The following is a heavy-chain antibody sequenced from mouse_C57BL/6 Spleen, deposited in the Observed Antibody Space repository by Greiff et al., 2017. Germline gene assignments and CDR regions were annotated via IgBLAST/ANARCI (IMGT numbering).Heavy chain of an antibody. J-gene: IGHJ2*01. CDR3: ARRSNYGYFDY. V-gene: IGHV5-6*02. Sequence: DVKLVESGGDLVKPGGSLKLSCAASGFTFSSYGMSWVRQTPDKRLEWVATISSGGSYTNYPDSVKGRYTISKDNAKNTLYLQMSSLRSEKTAMYYCARRSNYGYFDYWGQGTTLTVSS. CDR2: ISSGGSYT. D-gene: IGHD2-5*01. CDR1: GFTFSSYG.